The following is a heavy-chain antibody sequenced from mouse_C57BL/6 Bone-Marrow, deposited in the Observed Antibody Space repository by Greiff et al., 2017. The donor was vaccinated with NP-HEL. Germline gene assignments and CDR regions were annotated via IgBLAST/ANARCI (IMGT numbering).Heavy chain of an antibody. J-gene: IGHJ2*01. CDR1: GYAFSSYW. V-gene: IGHV1-80*01. Sequence: LVESGAELVKPGASVKISCKASGYAFSSYWMNWVKQRPGKGLEWIGQIYPGDGDTNYNGNLKGKATLTADKSSSTAYMQLSSLTSEDSAVYFCARSWLLQFPYYFDYWGQGTTLTVSS. D-gene: IGHD2-3*01. CDR3: ARSWLLQFPYYFDY. CDR2: IYPGDGDT.